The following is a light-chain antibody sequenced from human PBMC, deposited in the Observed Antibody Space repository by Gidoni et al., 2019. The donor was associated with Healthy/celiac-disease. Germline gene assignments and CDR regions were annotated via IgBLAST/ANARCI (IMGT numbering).Light chain of an antibody. CDR2: ASS. J-gene: IGKJ1*01. CDR1: QSISSY. CDR3: QRSYRTPPT. V-gene: IGKV1-39*01. Sequence: DIQMTRSPSSLSASVGDRVTITCRASQSISSYLNGYQQKPGKAPKLLIYASSSLQSGVPSRFSGSGSGTAFTLTISSLQPVAFSTYYCQRSYRTPPTFGQGTQVEIK.